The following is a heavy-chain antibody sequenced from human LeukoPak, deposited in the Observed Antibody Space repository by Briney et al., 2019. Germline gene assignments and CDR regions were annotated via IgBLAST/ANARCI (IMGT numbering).Heavy chain of an antibody. D-gene: IGHD3-10*01. CDR2: IYYSGIT. J-gene: IGHJ6*03. CDR3: ARHQEAMVRGVLYYMDV. CDR1: GDSISSSSSY. V-gene: IGHV4-39*01. Sequence: PSETLSLTCTVSGDSISSSSSYWGWIRQPPGEGLEWIGSIYYSGITYHNPSLKSRVTISVDTSKNQFSLRLSSVTAADTAVYYCARHQEAMVRGVLYYMDVWGKGTTVTISS.